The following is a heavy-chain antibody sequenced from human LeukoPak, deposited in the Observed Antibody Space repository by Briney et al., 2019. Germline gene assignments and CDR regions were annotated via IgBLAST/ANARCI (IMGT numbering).Heavy chain of an antibody. J-gene: IGHJ4*02. CDR2: ISSSGSTT. CDR1: GLTFSDYY. Sequence: GGSLRLSCEASGLTFSDYYMSWIRQAPGKGLEWVSYISSSGSTTHYADSVKGRFTISRDNAKNSLYLQMNSLRAEDTALYYCAKDILWFGELTGFDYWGQGTLVTVSS. D-gene: IGHD3-10*01. V-gene: IGHV3-11*01. CDR3: AKDILWFGELTGFDY.